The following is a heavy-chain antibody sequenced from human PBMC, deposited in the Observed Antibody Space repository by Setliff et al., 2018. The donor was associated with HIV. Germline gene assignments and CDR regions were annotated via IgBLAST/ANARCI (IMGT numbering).Heavy chain of an antibody. D-gene: IGHD1-26*01. CDR2: IHYNGRA. CDR1: GDSITSNGDY. Sequence: SETLSLTCTVSGDSITSNGDYWGWIRQPPGKGLEWIGIIHYNGRAYYDPSLKSRVSISVDSSQTHFSLRLRSVTASDSAVYYCARYRSKLDWFAPWGQGALVTVSS. V-gene: IGHV4-39*02. J-gene: IGHJ5*02. CDR3: ARYRSKLDWFAP.